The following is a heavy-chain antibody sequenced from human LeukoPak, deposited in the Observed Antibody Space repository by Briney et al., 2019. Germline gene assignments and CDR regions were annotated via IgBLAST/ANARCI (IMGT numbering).Heavy chain of an antibody. V-gene: IGHV7-4-1*02. CDR1: GYSFTNYA. CDR3: ARNNADGEGRFSY. Sequence: ASVKVSCKASGYSFTNYAMNWVRQAPGQGLEWMGWINTNTGNPTYAQGFTERFVFSLDTSVSTAYLQISSLKAEDTAVYYCARNNADGEGRFSYWGQGTLVTVSS. D-gene: IGHD3-10*01. J-gene: IGHJ4*02. CDR2: INTNTGNP.